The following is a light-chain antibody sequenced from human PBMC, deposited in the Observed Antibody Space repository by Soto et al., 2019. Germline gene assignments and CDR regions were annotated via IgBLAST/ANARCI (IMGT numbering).Light chain of an antibody. Sequence: EIVMTQSPATLSVSPGERATLSCRASQSVSSNLAWYQQKPGQAPRLLIYGASTRATGIPARFSGSGSGTEFTLTISSLQSEDFAVYYCQQYNNWPLFTFGPGTKVHIK. CDR3: QQYNNWPLFT. CDR2: GAS. J-gene: IGKJ3*01. CDR1: QSVSSN. V-gene: IGKV3-15*01.